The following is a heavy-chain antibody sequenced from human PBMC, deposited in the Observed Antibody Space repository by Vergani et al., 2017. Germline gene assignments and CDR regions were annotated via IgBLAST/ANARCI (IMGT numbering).Heavy chain of an antibody. V-gene: IGHV4-39*02. CDR1: GGPISSRSYY. CDR2: IYYSGST. Sequence: QLQLQESGPGLVKPSETLSLTCTVSGGPISSRSYYWGWLRRPPGKGLEWIVSIYYSGSTYYNPSLKSRVTLSVDTSKNQWSLKLSSVTAADTAVFYCARDRPRAASFDYWGQGTLVTVSS. J-gene: IGHJ4*02. D-gene: IGHD6-13*01. CDR3: ARDRPRAASFDY.